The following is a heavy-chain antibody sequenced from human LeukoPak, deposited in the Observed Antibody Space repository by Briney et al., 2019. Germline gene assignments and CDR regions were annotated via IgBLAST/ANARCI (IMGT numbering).Heavy chain of an antibody. CDR3: ARDSGYYDSSGYYYIDY. D-gene: IGHD3-22*01. V-gene: IGHV4-39*07. Sequence: SETLSLTCTVSGGSISSSSYYWGWIRQPPGKGLEWIGSIYYSGSTYYNPSLKSRVTISVDTSKNQFSLKLSSVTAADTAVYYCARDSGYYDSSGYYYIDYWGQGNLVTVSS. CDR1: GGSISSSSYY. J-gene: IGHJ4*02. CDR2: IYYSGST.